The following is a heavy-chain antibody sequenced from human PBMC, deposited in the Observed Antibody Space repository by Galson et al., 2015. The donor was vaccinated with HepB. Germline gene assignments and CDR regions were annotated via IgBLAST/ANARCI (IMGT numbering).Heavy chain of an antibody. Sequence: SVKVSCKASGGTFSSYAISWVRQAPGQGLEWMGGIIPIFGTANYAQKFQGRVTITADESTSTAYMELSSLRSEDTAVYYCARDDQATVTTWRGAEYYYYGMDVWGQGTTVTVSS. CDR3: ARDDQATVTTWRGAEYYYYGMDV. J-gene: IGHJ6*02. D-gene: IGHD4-11*01. V-gene: IGHV1-69*13. CDR2: IIPIFGTA. CDR1: GGTFSSYA.